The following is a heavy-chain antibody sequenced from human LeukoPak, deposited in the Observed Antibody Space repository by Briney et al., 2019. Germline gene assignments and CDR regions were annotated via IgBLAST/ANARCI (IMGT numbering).Heavy chain of an antibody. CDR1: GGSFSGYH. D-gene: IGHD7-27*01. Sequence: SETLSLTCVVYGGSFSGYHWSWIRQPPGKGLEWIGEINHSGSTNYNPSLKSRVTISVDTSKNQFSLKLSSVTAADTAVYYCARANWGNYYYYYMDVWGKGTTVTVSS. CDR3: ARANWGNYYYYYMDV. J-gene: IGHJ6*03. V-gene: IGHV4-34*01. CDR2: INHSGST.